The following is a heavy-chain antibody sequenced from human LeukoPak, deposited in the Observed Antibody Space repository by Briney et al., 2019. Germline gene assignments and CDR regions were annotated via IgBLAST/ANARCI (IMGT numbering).Heavy chain of an antibody. D-gene: IGHD2-2*02. J-gene: IGHJ6*03. CDR2: ISGGGGST. CDR3: AKGGYCSSTSCYTGWNRDYYYYMDV. CDR1: EFTFSIYA. V-gene: IGHV3-23*01. Sequence: GGSLRLSCAASEFTFSIYAMTWVRQAPGKGLEWVSTISGGGGSTYYADSVKGRFTISRDNSKDTLYLQMNSLRAEDTAVYYCAKGGYCSSTSCYTGWNRDYYYYMDVWGKGTTVTVSS.